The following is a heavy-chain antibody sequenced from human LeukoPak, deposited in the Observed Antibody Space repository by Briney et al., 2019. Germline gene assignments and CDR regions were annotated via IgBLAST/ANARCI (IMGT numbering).Heavy chain of an antibody. J-gene: IGHJ3*02. CDR3: ARLGSYDILTGYFPRQAFDI. CDR2: IYYSGST. Sequence: SETLSLTCTVSGGSISSYYWSWIRQPPGKGLEWIGYIYYSGSTNYNPSLKSRVTISVDTSKNQFSLKLSSVTAADTAVYYCARLGSYDILTGYFPRQAFDIWGRGTMVTVSS. D-gene: IGHD3-9*01. V-gene: IGHV4-59*08. CDR1: GGSISSYY.